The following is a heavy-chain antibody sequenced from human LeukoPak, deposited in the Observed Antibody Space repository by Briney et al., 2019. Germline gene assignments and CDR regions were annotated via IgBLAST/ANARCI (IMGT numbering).Heavy chain of an antibody. CDR3: AKGRITGTRNFDY. Sequence: PGGSLRLSCAASGFTFSSYAMSWVRQAPGRGLERVAAISGSGGSTYYADSVKGRFTISRDNSKNTLYLQMNSLRAEDTAVYYCAKGRITGTRNFDYWGQGTLVTVSS. D-gene: IGHD1-20*01. V-gene: IGHV3-23*01. CDR1: GFTFSSYA. J-gene: IGHJ4*02. CDR2: ISGSGGST.